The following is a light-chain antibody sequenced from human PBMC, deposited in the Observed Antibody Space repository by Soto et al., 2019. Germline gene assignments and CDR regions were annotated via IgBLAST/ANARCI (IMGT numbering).Light chain of an antibody. CDR1: SHDVGGYNY. J-gene: IGLJ1*01. CDR3: SAYAGSNNFV. CDR2: EVT. Sequence: QSALTQPASVSGSPGQSITISCTGNSHDVGGYNYVSWYQQHPGKAPKLIIYEVTDRPSGVSNRFSGSKSGNTASLTVSGLQTEDKADYYCSAYAGSNNFVFGSGTKVTVL. V-gene: IGLV2-14*01.